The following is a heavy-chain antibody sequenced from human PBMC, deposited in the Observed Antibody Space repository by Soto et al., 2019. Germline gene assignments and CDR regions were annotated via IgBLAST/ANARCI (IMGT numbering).Heavy chain of an antibody. V-gene: IGHV4-59*01. CDR1: GGSISSYY. CDR3: AREAYDLGYMDV. J-gene: IGHJ6*03. Sequence: SETLSLTCTVSGGSISSYYWSWIRQPPGKGLEWIGYIYYSGSTNYNPSLKSRVTISVDTSKNQFSLKLSSVTAADTAVYYCAREAYDLGYMDVWGKGTTVNVSS. D-gene: IGHD3-3*01. CDR2: IYYSGST.